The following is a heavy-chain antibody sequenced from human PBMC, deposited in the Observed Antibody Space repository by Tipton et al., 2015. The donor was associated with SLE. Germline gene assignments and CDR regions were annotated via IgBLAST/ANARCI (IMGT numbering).Heavy chain of an antibody. CDR1: GYTFINYY. CDR2: ISPNSGDT. Sequence: QVQLVQSGAEVKKPGASVKVSCKASGYTFINYYMHWVRQAPGQGLEWMGRISPNSGDTVYAQKFQGRVTMTRDTSINTVYLELNRLRSDDAAVYYCATLAAALREFDFWGQGSLVTVSS. V-gene: IGHV1-2*06. D-gene: IGHD6-13*01. J-gene: IGHJ4*02. CDR3: ATLAAALREFDF.